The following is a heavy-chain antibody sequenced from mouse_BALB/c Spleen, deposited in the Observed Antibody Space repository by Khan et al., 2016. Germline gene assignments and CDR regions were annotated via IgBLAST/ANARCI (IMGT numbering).Heavy chain of an antibody. V-gene: IGHV1-69*02. Sequence: QVQLQQPGAELVRPGPSVKLSCKASGYTFTSYWINWMKQRPGQGLEWIGNIYPFDRYTNYNQKFKDKATLTVDNSSSTASMQLSRPTSEDSAIYYWTRWESSMIRGFAYGGQGTRVTVSA. CDR1: GYTFTSYW. CDR2: IYPFDRYT. D-gene: IGHD2-4*01. J-gene: IGHJ3*01. CDR3: TRWESSMIRGFAY.